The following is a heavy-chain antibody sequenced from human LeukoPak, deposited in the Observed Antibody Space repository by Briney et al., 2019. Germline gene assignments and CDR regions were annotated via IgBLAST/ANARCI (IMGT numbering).Heavy chain of an antibody. D-gene: IGHD3-3*01. CDR2: MHYSGST. CDR1: GGSISEYY. J-gene: IGHJ3*02. Sequence: PSETLSHTCTVSGGSISEYYWSWIRQSPGKGLEWIGHMHYSGSTNYNSSLESRVTISMDTSKRQISLKLSSVTAADTAVYYCARDSPFEWAVFGDSFDIWGQGTVVAVSS. V-gene: IGHV4-59*01. CDR3: ARDSPFEWAVFGDSFDI.